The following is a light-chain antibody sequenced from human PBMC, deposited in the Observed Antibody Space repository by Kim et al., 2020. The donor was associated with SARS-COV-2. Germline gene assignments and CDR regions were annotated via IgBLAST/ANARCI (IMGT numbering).Light chain of an antibody. J-gene: IGKJ1*01. CDR2: AAS. V-gene: IGKV1-27*01. CDR3: QKCNSAPCT. CDR1: QDISNY. Sequence: DIQMTQSPSSLSASVGDRVTITCRASQDISNYLAWFQLKPGKAPKLLIYAASSLQPGVPSRFSGSGSGTDFTLTVTSLQPEDVATYYCQKCNSAPCTFVEGTKVDIK.